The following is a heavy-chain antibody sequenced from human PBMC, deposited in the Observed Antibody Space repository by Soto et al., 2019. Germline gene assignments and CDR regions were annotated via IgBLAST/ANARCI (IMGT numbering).Heavy chain of an antibody. CDR1: GGSVSSGSYY. Sequence: SETLSLTCTVSGGSVSSGSYYWTWIRQPPGKGLEWLGYIYYSGTTNYNPPLKSRITISVDTSGNQFSLKLSSLTAADTAVYFSPRPYCTTTACQAHRIGVCDQGTRVAVAS. CDR2: IYYSGTT. V-gene: IGHV4-61*01. J-gene: IGHJ6*02. D-gene: IGHD4-4*01. CDR3: PRPYCTTTACQAHRIGV.